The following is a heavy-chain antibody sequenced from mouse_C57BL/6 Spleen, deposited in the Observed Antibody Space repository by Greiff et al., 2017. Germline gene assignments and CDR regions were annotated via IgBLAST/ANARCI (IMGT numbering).Heavy chain of an antibody. CDR2: INPSNGGT. CDR3: AGGDYFGSDAMDD. V-gene: IGHV1-53*01. Sequence: QVQLQQPGTELVKPGASVKLSCKASGYTFTSYWMHWVKQRPGQGLEWIGNINPSNGGTNYNEKFKSKATLTVDKSSSTAYLQLSILTSEDAAVYYCAGGDYFGSDAMDDWGQGTSVTVSS. D-gene: IGHD1-1*01. J-gene: IGHJ4*01. CDR1: GYTFTSYW.